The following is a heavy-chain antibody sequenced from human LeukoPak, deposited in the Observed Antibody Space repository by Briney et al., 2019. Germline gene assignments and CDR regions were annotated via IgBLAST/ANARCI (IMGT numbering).Heavy chain of an antibody. D-gene: IGHD3-10*01. J-gene: IGHJ4*02. V-gene: IGHV4-39*01. CDR1: GGSIRSSYYY. Sequence: SETLSLTCTVSGGSIRSSYYYWGWIRQPPGKGLEWIGSIYDSGSTYYNPSLKSRVTISVDTSKNQFSLKLNSVTAADTAVYYCARSFGNYYGSGSISGFDYWGQGTLVTVSS. CDR3: ARSFGNYYGSGSISGFDY. CDR2: IYDSGST.